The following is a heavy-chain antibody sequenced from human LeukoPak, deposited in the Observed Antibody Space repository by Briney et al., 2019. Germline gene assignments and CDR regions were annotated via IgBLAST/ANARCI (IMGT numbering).Heavy chain of an antibody. CDR3: AREGRYYYDSSGYYFPHFDY. Sequence: GGSLRLSCAASGFTFSSYGMHWVRQAPGKGLEWVAVIWYDGSNKYYADSVKGRFTISRDNSKNTLYLQMNSLRAEDTAVYYCAREGRYYYDSSGYYFPHFDYWGQGTLVTVSS. CDR1: GFTFSSYG. V-gene: IGHV3-33*01. CDR2: IWYDGSNK. J-gene: IGHJ4*02. D-gene: IGHD3-22*01.